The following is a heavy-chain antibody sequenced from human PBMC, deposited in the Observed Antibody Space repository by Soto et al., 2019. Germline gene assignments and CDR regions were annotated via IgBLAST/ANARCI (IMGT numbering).Heavy chain of an antibody. J-gene: IGHJ4*02. CDR3: ARRQTYYYDSSGYYYYGYFDY. D-gene: IGHD3-22*01. Sequence: EVQLVESGGGLVKPGGSLRLSCAASGFTFSSYSMNWVRQAPGKGLAWVSSISSSSSYIYYADSVKGRFTISRDNAKNSLYLQMNSLRAEDTAVYYCARRQTYYYDSSGYYYYGYFDYWGQGTLVTVSS. V-gene: IGHV3-21*01. CDR2: ISSSSSYI. CDR1: GFTFSSYS.